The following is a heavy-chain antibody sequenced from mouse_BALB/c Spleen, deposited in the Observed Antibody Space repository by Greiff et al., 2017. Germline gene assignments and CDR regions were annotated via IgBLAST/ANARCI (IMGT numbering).Heavy chain of an antibody. Sequence: DVMLVESGGGLVQPGGSLKLSCAASGFTFSSYTMSWVRQTPEKRLEWVAYISNGGGSTYYPDTVKGRFTISRDNAKNTLYLQMSSLKSEDTAMYYCARHKYYRYDDHDWFADWGQGTLVTVSA. D-gene: IGHD2-14*01. CDR1: GFTFSSYT. CDR3: ARHKYYRYDDHDWFAD. CDR2: ISNGGGST. J-gene: IGHJ3*01. V-gene: IGHV5-12-2*01.